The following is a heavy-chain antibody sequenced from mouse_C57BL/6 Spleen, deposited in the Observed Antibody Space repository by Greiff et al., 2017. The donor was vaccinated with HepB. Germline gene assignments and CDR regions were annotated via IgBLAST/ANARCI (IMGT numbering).Heavy chain of an antibody. V-gene: IGHV1-82*01. CDR1: GYAFSSSW. Sequence: QVQLQQSGPELVKPGASVKISCKASGYAFSSSWMNWVKQRPGKGLEWIGRIYPGDGDTNYNGKFKGKATLTADKSSSTAYMQLSSLTSEDSAVYFCAHYDSSYDAMDYCGQGTSVTVSS. CDR2: IYPGDGDT. D-gene: IGHD1-1*01. CDR3: AHYDSSYDAMDY. J-gene: IGHJ4*01.